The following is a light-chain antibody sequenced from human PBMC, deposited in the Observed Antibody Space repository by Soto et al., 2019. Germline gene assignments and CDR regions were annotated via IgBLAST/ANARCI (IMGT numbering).Light chain of an antibody. V-gene: IGKV1-39*01. Sequence: DIQMTQSPSSLSASVGDRVTITCRASQSISSYLNWYHQKPGKAPKLLIYAASSLQTGVPSRFSGSGSGTDFTLTISSLQPEYFSTYDCQQSYSTPITVGQGTRLEIK. CDR2: AAS. CDR1: QSISSY. CDR3: QQSYSTPIT. J-gene: IGKJ5*01.